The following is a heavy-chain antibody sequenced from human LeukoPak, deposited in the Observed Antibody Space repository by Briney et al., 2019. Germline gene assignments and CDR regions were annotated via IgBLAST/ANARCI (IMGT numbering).Heavy chain of an antibody. J-gene: IGHJ4*02. D-gene: IGHD3-22*01. CDR3: ARQYYDSSGYYSTHFDY. V-gene: IGHV1-2*02. CDR2: INPNRGDT. Sequence: ASVKVSCKASGYIFTDYYMHWVRQAPGQGLEWMGWINPNRGDTNYAQKFQGRVTMTRDTSISTAYMELSRLRSDDTAVYYCARQYYDSSGYYSTHFDYWGQGTLVTVSS. CDR1: GYIFTDYY.